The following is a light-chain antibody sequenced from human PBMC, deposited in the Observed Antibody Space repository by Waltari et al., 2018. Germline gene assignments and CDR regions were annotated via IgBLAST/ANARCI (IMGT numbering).Light chain of an antibody. Sequence: EIVMTQSPATLSVSPGERATLSCRASQGISSDLAWYQQKPGQASRLLIFGASTRATGVPARFSGSGSGTEFTLTISSLQSEDFGVYYCQQSKIWPAFGQGTKVEIK. CDR1: QGISSD. CDR3: QQSKIWPA. V-gene: IGKV3-15*01. CDR2: GAS. J-gene: IGKJ1*01.